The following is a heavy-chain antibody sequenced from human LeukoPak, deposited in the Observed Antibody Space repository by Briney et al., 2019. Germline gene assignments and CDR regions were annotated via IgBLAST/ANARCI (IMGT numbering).Heavy chain of an antibody. D-gene: IGHD2-2*01. CDR3: SSLGRGRYCSDTNCSDFYFLDV. V-gene: IGHV3-7*03. CDR1: GGSISSSSYY. Sequence: PSETLSLTCTVSGGSISSSSYYWGWIRQPPGKGLEWVANINADGSAKYFVDSVKGRFTLSRDNAKNSLSLQMNSLRAEDTAIYFCSSLGRGRYCSDTNCSDFYFLDVWGTGTTVTVSS. J-gene: IGHJ6*03. CDR2: INADGSAK.